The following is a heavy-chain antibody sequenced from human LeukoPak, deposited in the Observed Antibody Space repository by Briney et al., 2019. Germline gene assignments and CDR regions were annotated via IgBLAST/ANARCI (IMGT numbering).Heavy chain of an antibody. CDR1: GFTFRRYA. D-gene: IGHD6-13*01. Sequence: GGSLRLSCAASGFTFRRYAMSWVRQAPGKGLEWVSAISGGGGSTYYADTVKGRFTISRDNSKNTLYLQMNRLRAEDTAVYYCARDTIAPAVPRNWFDPWGQGTLVTHSS. CDR3: ARDTIAPAVPRNWFDP. J-gene: IGHJ5*02. V-gene: IGHV3-23*01. CDR2: ISGGGGST.